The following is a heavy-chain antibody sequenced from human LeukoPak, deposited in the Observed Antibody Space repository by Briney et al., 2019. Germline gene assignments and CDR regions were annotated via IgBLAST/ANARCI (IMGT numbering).Heavy chain of an antibody. D-gene: IGHD4/OR15-4a*01. J-gene: IGHJ3*02. Sequence: GGSLRLSCAASGFTFSSYGMHWVRQAPCKGLEWVAFIRYDGSNKYYADSVKGRFSISRDNSKNTLYLQMNSLRAEDTAVYYCAKAAKGAAWDAFDIWGQGTMVTVSS. CDR3: AKAAKGAAWDAFDI. V-gene: IGHV3-30*02. CDR2: IRYDGSNK. CDR1: GFTFSSYG.